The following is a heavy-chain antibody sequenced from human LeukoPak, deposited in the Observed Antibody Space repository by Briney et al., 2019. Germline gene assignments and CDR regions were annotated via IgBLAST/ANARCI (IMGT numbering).Heavy chain of an antibody. CDR1: GFTFSNAW. J-gene: IGHJ4*02. CDR3: STTYFCDSSEGY. CDR2: IKSKPDGGTT. V-gene: IGHV3-15*07. D-gene: IGHD3-22*01. Sequence: GGSLRLSCAASGFTFSNAWMNWVRQALGKGLEWVGRIKSKPDGGTTDYAAPVKGRFTISRDDSKNALYLQMNSLKAEDTAVYCCSTTYFCDSSEGYWGQGTLVTVSS.